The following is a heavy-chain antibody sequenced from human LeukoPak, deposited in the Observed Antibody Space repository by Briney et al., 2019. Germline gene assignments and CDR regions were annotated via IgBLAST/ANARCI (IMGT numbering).Heavy chain of an antibody. J-gene: IGHJ6*03. V-gene: IGHV3-64*01. CDR3: AKVGSTSYYMDV. CDR1: GFTFSDYY. CDR2: ISSNGGST. D-gene: IGHD2-2*01. Sequence: GGSLRLSCAASGFTFSDYYMSWIRQAPGKGLEYVSAISSNGGSTYYANSVKGRFTISRDNSKNTLYLQMNSLRAEDTAVYYCAKVGSTSYYMDVWGKGTTVTISS.